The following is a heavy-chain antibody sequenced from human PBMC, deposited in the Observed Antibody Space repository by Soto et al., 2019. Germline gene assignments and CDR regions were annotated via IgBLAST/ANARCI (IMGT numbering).Heavy chain of an antibody. D-gene: IGHD2-2*01. Sequence: SETLSLTCTVSGGSISSGDYYWSWIRQPPGKGLEWIGYIYYSGSTYYNPSLKSRVTISVDTSKNQFSLKLSSVTAADTAVYYCARAGIPHNWFDPWGQGTLVTVSS. V-gene: IGHV4-30-4*01. J-gene: IGHJ5*02. CDR2: IYYSGST. CDR1: GGSISSGDYY. CDR3: ARAGIPHNWFDP.